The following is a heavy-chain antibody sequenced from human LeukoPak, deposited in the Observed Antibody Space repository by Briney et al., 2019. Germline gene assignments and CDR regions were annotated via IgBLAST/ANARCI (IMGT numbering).Heavy chain of an antibody. CDR3: ASARYCSGGSCYEGINY. D-gene: IGHD2-15*01. V-gene: IGHV3-66*01. J-gene: IGHJ4*02. CDR1: GFTVNSNY. Sequence: GGSLRLSCAASGFTVNSNYMSWVRQAPGKGPEWISVIYSGGSTYYADSVKGRFTISRDNSKNTLYLQMNSLRAEDTAVYYCASARYCSGGSCYEGINYWGQGTLVTVSS. CDR2: IYSGGST.